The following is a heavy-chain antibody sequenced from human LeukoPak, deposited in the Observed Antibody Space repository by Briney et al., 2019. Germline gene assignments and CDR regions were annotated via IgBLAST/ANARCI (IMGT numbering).Heavy chain of an antibody. Sequence: LEASVKVSCKASGYTFTGYYMHWVRQAPGQGLEWMGWINPNSGGTNYAQKFQGRVTMTRDTSISTAYMELSRLRSDDTAVYYCASGFRRRSVTTDWFDPWGQGTLVTVSS. V-gene: IGHV1-2*03. D-gene: IGHD4-17*01. CDR1: GYTFTGYY. CDR3: ASGFRRRSVTTDWFDP. J-gene: IGHJ5*02. CDR2: INPNSGGT.